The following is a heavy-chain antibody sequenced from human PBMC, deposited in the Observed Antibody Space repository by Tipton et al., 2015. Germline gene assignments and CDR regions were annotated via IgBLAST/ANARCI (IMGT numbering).Heavy chain of an antibody. V-gene: IGHV3-11*01. CDR2: ISSNGKTN. CDR3: ARDQGYHSSGSQH. D-gene: IGHD3-22*01. Sequence: GLVKPSETLLLKCIVSGGSVASSSYYMSWIRQAPGKGLEWVSYISSNGKTNYYTDSVKGRFTISRDNAKNSLYLQMNSLRAEDTAVYYCARDQGYHSSGSQHWGQGTLVTVSS. J-gene: IGHJ1*01. CDR1: GGSVASSSYY.